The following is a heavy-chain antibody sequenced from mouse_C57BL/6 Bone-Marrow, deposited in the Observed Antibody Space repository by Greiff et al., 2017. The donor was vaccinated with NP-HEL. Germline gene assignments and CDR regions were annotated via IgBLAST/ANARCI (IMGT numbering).Heavy chain of an antibody. J-gene: IGHJ2*01. CDR1: GYTFTSYW. D-gene: IGHD1-1*01. CDR2: IDPSDSYT. V-gene: IGHV1-69*01. CDR3: ARETDYYGSPYYFDY. Sequence: QVQLQQPGAELVMPGASVKLSCKASGYTFTSYWMHWVKQRPGQGLEWIGEIDPSDSYTNYNQKFKGKSTLTVDKSSSTAYMQLSSLTSEDSAVYYCARETDYYGSPYYFDYWGQGTTLTVSS.